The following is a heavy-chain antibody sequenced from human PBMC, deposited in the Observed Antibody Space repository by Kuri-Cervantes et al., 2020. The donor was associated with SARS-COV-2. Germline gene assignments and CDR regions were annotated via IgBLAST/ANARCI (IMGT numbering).Heavy chain of an antibody. CDR1: GFTFSSYW. D-gene: IGHD3-3*01. V-gene: IGHV3-74*01. J-gene: IGHJ5*02. CDR2: INNDGSST. Sequence: ETLSLTCAASGFTFSSYWIHWVRQAPGMGLVWVSRINNDGSSTSYADFVKGRVTISRDNAKNTAYLQIHSLRADDAAVYYCARHDSLKSWGQGTLVTVSS. CDR3: ARHDSLKS.